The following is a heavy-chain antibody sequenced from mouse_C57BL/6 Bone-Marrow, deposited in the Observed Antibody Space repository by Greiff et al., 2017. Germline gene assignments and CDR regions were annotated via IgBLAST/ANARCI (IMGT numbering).Heavy chain of an antibody. CDR2: MHPNGGSP. Sequence: VKLQQPGAELVKPGTSVKLSCKASGYTFTNYWMQWVKQRPGQGLEWIGMMHPNGGSPDYNEKFKSEATLSVDKSSRTAYMELSSLTSEDSAVYDSARYYDYDDYTMDYGGQGTSVTVS. D-gene: IGHD2-4*01. CDR3: ARYYDYDDYTMDY. V-gene: IGHV1-64*01. J-gene: IGHJ4*01. CDR1: GYTFTNYW.